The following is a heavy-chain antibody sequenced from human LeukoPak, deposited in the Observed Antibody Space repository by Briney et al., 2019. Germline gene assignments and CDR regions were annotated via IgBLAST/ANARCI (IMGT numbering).Heavy chain of an antibody. CDR1: GFTFINYE. CDR2: MSPDGSIK. D-gene: IGHD1-14*01. V-gene: IGHV3-30-3*01. J-gene: IGHJ4*02. Sequence: GGSLRLSCAASGFTFINYEIHWVRQAPGKGLEWVSVMSPDGSIKIYTDSVKGRFTISRDNSKNTQYLEMNSLRVDDTAVYFCARYLRPGSPDYFDSWGRGTLVTVSS. CDR3: ARYLRPGSPDYFDS.